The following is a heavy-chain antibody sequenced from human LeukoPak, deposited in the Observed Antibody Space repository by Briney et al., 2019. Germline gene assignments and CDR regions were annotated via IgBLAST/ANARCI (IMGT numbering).Heavy chain of an antibody. CDR1: GGSFSGYY. CDR3: ARRRGNLTGDYFDY. J-gene: IGHJ4*02. D-gene: IGHD7-27*01. CDR2: INHSGST. V-gene: IGHV4-34*01. Sequence: SETLSLTCAVYGGSFSGYYWSWIRQPPGKGLEWIGEINHSGSTSYNPSLKSRVTISVDTSKNQFSLKLSSVTAADTAVYYCARRRGNLTGDYFDYWGQGTLVTVSS.